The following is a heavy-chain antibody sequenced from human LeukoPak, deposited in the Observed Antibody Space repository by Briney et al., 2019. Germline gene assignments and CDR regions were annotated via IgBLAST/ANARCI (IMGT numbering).Heavy chain of an antibody. V-gene: IGHV3-7*01. CDR3: ARVSDCSSTSCYSYAAHLDY. J-gene: IGHJ4*02. D-gene: IGHD2-2*01. CDR2: IKQDGSEK. CDR1: GFTFSSYW. Sequence: PGGSLRLSCAASGFTFSSYWMSWVRQAPGKGLEWVANIKQDGSEKYYVDSVKGRFTISRDNAKNSLYLQMNSLRAEDTAVYYCARVSDCSSTSCYSYAAHLDYWGQGTLVTVSS.